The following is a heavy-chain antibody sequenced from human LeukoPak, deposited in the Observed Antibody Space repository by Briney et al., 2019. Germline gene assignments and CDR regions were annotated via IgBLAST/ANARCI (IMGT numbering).Heavy chain of an antibody. J-gene: IGHJ4*02. CDR1: GYTFTSYD. Sequence: GASVKVSCKASGYTFTSYDINWVRQATGQGLEWMGWMNPNSGNTGYAQKFQGRVTMTRNTSISTAYMELSSLRSEDTAVYYCARGFTYCGGDCYSEWGQGTLVTVSS. V-gene: IGHV1-8*01. CDR3: ARGFTYCGGDCYSE. CDR2: MNPNSGNT. D-gene: IGHD2-21*02.